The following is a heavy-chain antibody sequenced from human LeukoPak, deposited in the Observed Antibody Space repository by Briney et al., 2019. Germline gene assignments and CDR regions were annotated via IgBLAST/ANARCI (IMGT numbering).Heavy chain of an antibody. CDR1: GFSFSTYA. CDR3: ARGPPTALYMDV. CDR2: ISFEGSNK. V-gene: IGHV3-30*01. J-gene: IGHJ6*03. D-gene: IGHD1-14*01. Sequence: GGSLRLSCAASGFSFSTYAMYWVRQAPGKRLEWVAVISFEGSNKYYADSVQGRFTISRDNSRNTLYLQMNSLRAEDTAVYFCARGPPTALYMDVWGKGTTVTVSS.